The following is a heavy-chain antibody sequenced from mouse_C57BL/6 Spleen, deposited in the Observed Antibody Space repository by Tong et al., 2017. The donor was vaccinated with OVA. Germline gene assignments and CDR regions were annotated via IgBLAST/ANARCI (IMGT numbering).Heavy chain of an antibody. V-gene: IGHV14-4*01. CDR1: GFNIKDDY. CDR2: IDPENGDT. J-gene: IGHJ2*01. Sequence: EVQLQESGAELVRPGASVKLSCTASGFNIKDDYMHWVKQRPEQGLEWIGWIDPENGDTEYASKFQGKATITADTSSNTAYLQLSSLTSEDTAVYYCAREGDALFDYWGQGTTLTVSS. CDR3: AREGDALFDY.